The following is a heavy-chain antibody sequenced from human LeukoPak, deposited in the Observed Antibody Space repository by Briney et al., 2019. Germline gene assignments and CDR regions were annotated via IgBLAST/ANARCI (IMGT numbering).Heavy chain of an antibody. V-gene: IGHV1-69-2*01. CDR3: ATGYSIVAATDAFDI. Sequence: ASVKVSCKVSGYTFTDYYMHWVQQAPGKGLEWMGLVDPEDGETIYAEKFQGRVTITADTSTDTAYMELSSLRSEDTAVYYCATGYSIVAATDAFDIWGQGTMVTVSS. CDR1: GYTFTDYY. CDR2: VDPEDGET. J-gene: IGHJ3*02. D-gene: IGHD1-26*01.